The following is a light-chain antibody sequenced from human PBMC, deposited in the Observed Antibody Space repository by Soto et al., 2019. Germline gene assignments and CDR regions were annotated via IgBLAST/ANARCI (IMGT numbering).Light chain of an antibody. Sequence: ENVLTQSPDTLSLSPGERATLSCRASQSVTSAPIAWYQRKPGQAPSLLIYDASTRATGIPDRFSGSGSGTDFTLTISRLEPEDFAVYHCQQYGSSPWTFGQGTKVDIK. V-gene: IGKV3-20*01. CDR2: DAS. J-gene: IGKJ1*01. CDR1: QSVTSAP. CDR3: QQYGSSPWT.